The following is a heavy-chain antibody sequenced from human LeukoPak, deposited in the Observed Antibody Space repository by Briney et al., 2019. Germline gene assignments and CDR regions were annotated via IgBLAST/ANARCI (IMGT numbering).Heavy chain of an antibody. CDR3: ARGGVGATKGAFDI. CDR2: ISSGSSAI. Sequence: HTGRSLRLSCVASGFTFRRYSMRWVRQAPGKGLEWVSYISSGSSAISYADSMKGRFTISRDNAGNSLYLQMNSLRAEDTALYYCARGGVGATKGAFDIWGQGTMVTVSS. V-gene: IGHV3-48*01. CDR1: GFTFRRYS. J-gene: IGHJ3*02. D-gene: IGHD1-26*01.